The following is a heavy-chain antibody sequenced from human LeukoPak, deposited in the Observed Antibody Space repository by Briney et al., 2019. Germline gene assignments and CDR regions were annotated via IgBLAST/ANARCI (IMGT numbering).Heavy chain of an antibody. CDR1: GFTFSSYG. Sequence: GGSLILSCAASGFTFSSYGMHWVRQASGKGLGWVAVIWYDGSNKYYADSVKGRFTISRDNSKNTLYLQMNSLRAEDTAVYYCAKSSQGRLGEPPLLDYWGQGTLVTVSS. CDR3: AKSSQGRLGEPPLLDY. D-gene: IGHD3-10*01. J-gene: IGHJ4*02. V-gene: IGHV3-33*06. CDR2: IWYDGSNK.